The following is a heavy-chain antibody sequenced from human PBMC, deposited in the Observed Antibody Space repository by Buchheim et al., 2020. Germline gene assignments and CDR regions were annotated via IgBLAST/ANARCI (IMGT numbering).Heavy chain of an antibody. V-gene: IGHV3-23*01. CDR3: LKGGHDDYGAS. CDR1: GFTFSNFA. J-gene: IGHJ4*02. D-gene: IGHD4-17*01. Sequence: EVHLLESGGALVPPGGSLRLSCAASGFTFSNFAMNWVRQVPGKGLEWVSALNDGGSYTIYAASVKGRFTVSRDNSKNTVYLQMNSLRADDTAVYYCLKGGHDDYGASWGRGT. CDR2: LNDGGSYT.